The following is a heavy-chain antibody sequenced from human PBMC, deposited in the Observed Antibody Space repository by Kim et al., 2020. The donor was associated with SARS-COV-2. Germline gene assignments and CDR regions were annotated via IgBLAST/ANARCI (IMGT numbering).Heavy chain of an antibody. V-gene: IGHV3-23*01. Sequence: TYSADSVKGRFTISRDNSKNTLYLQMNSLRAEDTAVYYCAKDSYSGSYFRGQGTLVTVSS. CDR3: AKDSYSGSYF. D-gene: IGHD1-26*01. J-gene: IGHJ4*02. CDR2: T.